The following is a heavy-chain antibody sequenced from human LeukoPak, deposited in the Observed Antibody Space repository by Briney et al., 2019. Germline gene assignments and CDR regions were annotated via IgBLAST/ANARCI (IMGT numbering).Heavy chain of an antibody. Sequence: PGGSLRLSCAASGFTFSSYAMSWVRQAPGKGLEWVSAISGSGGSTYYADSVKGRFTISRDNSENTLYLQMNSLRAEDTAIYYCARAKVHTSERRGLGDVWGKGTTVTVSS. CDR3: ARAKVHTSERRGLGDV. V-gene: IGHV3-23*01. D-gene: IGHD3-16*01. CDR1: GFTFSSYA. CDR2: ISGSGGST. J-gene: IGHJ6*04.